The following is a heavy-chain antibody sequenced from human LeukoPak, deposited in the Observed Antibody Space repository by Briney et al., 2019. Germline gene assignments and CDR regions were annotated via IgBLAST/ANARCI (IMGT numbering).Heavy chain of an antibody. CDR3: ATAGITIFGVALPADV. CDR2: ISAYNRNT. J-gene: IGHJ6*04. CDR1: GYTFTSYG. D-gene: IGHD3-3*01. V-gene: IGHV1-18*01. Sequence: ASVKVSCKASGYTFTSYGISWVRQAPAQGLEWMGWISAYNRNTNYTQKLQGRVTMTTDTSTSTAYMELRSLRSDDTAVYYCATAGITIFGVALPADVWGKGTTVTVSS.